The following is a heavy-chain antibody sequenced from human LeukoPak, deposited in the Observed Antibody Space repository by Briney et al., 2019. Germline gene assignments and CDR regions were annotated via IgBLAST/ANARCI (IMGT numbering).Heavy chain of an antibody. J-gene: IGHJ4*02. V-gene: IGHV1-18*01. CDR2: ISAYNGNT. Sequence: ASVKVSCKASGYTFTSYGISWVRQAPGQGLEWMGWISAYNGNTNYAQKLQGRVTMTTDTSTSTAYMELRSLRSDDTAVYYCASWRGGDFSVRNVDYWGQGTLVTVSS. D-gene: IGHD2-21*02. CDR1: GYTFTSYG. CDR3: ASWRGGDFSVRNVDY.